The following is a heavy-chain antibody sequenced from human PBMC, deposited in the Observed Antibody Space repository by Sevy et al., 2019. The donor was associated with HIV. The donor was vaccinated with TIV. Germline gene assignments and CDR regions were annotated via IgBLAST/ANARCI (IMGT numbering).Heavy chain of an antibody. J-gene: IGHJ6*02. Sequence: GGSLRLSCAASGFTFSSYSMNWVRQAPGKGLEWVSSITSSSNYIYYADSVKGRFTISRDNAKNSLYLQMNSLRAEDKADYYCARDTIVVVPAASDPDDYYYGMDVWGQGTTVTVSS. CDR2: ITSSSNYI. V-gene: IGHV3-21*03. CDR3: ARDTIVVVPAASDPDDYYYGMDV. D-gene: IGHD2-2*01. CDR1: GFTFSSYS.